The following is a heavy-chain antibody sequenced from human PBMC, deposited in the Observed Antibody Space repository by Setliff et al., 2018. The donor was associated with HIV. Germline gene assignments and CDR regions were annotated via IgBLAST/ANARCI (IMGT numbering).Heavy chain of an antibody. D-gene: IGHD2-2*01. J-gene: IGHJ5*02. CDR3: VKEVGISHPGNWFDP. Sequence: PGGSLRLSCAASGFSFSTYDMHWVRQAPGKGLEWLAIIWYDGINTYYTDSVKGRFTVFRDNSKATLYLQMSSLRVEDTATYYCVKEVGISHPGNWFDPWGQGTLVTVSS. CDR1: GFSFSTYD. CDR2: IWYDGINT. V-gene: IGHV3-33*06.